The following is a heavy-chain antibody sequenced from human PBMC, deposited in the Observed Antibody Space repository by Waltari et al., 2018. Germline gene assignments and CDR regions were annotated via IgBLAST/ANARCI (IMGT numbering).Heavy chain of an antibody. CDR2: INPNIGGT. CDR1: GYPFTDHV. J-gene: IGHJ3*02. CDR3: ASGVGASDGPDI. D-gene: IGHD1-26*01. Sequence: QVRLMQSGAEVKKPGASVKVPCRSSGYPFTDHVLHWVRQAPGQGLEWLGWINPNIGGTNYAQKFQGRVTMTSDTSTSSAYMQLYNLRYDDTAVYYCASGVGASDGPDIWGQGTMVTVSS. V-gene: IGHV1-2*02.